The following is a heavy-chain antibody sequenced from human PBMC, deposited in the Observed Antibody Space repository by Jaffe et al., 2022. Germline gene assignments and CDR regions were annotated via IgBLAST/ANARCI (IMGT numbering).Heavy chain of an antibody. J-gene: IGHJ4*02. CDR1: GFSFYKFA. CDR2: MTARGDKT. V-gene: IGHV3-23*01. D-gene: IGHD3-16*01. Sequence: EVYLLESGGGLVQPGGSLRLSCEASGFSFYKFAMGWVRQAPGKGLQWVSSMTARGDKTYYADSVKGRFTISRDNSNDTLFLQMSSLGVEDTAFYYCAKGPLGDLAAVSSMNFSDSWGQGTLVTVSS. CDR3: AKGPLGDLAAVSSMNFSDS.